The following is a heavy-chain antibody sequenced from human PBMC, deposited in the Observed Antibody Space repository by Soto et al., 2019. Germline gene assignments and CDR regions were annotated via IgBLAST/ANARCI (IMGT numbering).Heavy chain of an antibody. V-gene: IGHV3-15*01. J-gene: IGHJ6*02. CDR2: IKSKTDGRTT. D-gene: IGHD2-21*02. Sequence: EVQLVESGGGLVKPGGSLRLSCAASGFTFTNAWMNWVRQAPGKGLEWVGRIKSKTDGRTTDYAALVKGRFTISRDDLKNTLYLQTDSVKPEDTAVYYCTGRLGDCLYYYYYGMDVWGQGTTVPVSS. CDR3: TGRLGDCLYYYYYGMDV. CDR1: GFTFTNAW.